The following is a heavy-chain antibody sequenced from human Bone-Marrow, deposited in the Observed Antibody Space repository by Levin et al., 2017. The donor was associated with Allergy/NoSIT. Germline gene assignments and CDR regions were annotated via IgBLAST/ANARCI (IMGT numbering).Heavy chain of an antibody. J-gene: IGHJ6*02. CDR1: GYILTTYE. CDR3: ARVYGSGRSRRGYVHYGMDV. Sequence: KHGESLKISCKASGYILTTYELNWVRQATGQGLEWMGWMDPNSGDTVYAQKFQDRVTLTRDISVGAVHMELSSLRSDDTAVYYCARVYGSGRSRRGYVHYGMDVWGQGTTVTVSS. D-gene: IGHD3-10*01. CDR2: MDPNSGDT. V-gene: IGHV1-8*01.